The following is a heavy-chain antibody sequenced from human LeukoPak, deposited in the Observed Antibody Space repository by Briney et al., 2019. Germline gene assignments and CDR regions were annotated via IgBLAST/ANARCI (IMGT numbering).Heavy chain of an antibody. V-gene: IGHV5-51*01. Sequence: PGESLKISCKGSGYSFSSYWVGWVRQMPGKGLEWMGIIYPGDSITRYSPPFQGQVTISADTAINTAYLQWSSLKASDTAMYYCARLGLGYCGYGSCHFDNWGQGTLVTVSS. CDR3: ARLGLGYCGYGSCHFDN. D-gene: IGHD2-15*01. CDR1: GYSFSSYW. J-gene: IGHJ4*02. CDR2: IYPGDSIT.